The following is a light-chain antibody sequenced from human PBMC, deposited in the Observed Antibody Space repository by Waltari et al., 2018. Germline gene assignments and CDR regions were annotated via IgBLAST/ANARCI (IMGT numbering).Light chain of an antibody. V-gene: IGLV2-23*01. Sequence: QSALTQPASVSGSPGQSITISCTGSSSDVGRYNLVSWYQQHPGKAPKLMIYEGSKRPSGGSNRFSGSKSDNPASLTISGLQAEDEAHYYCCSYAGSSAPRVFGGGTKLTVL. CDR3: CSYAGSSAPRV. J-gene: IGLJ3*02. CDR1: SSDVGRYNL. CDR2: EGS.